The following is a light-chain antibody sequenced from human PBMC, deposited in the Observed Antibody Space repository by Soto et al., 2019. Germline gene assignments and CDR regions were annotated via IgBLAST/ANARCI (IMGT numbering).Light chain of an antibody. Sequence: QSALTQPASVSWSPGQSISMSCTRTMSDFGGYNYVSWYQQHPGKTPKLLMYEVTNRPSGVSSRFSASTSGNTAFLNISGLQAEDEADYYCTSYTDTSVYVFGTGTKVTVL. CDR2: EVT. CDR1: MSDFGGYNY. CDR3: TSYTDTSVYV. J-gene: IGLJ1*01. V-gene: IGLV2-14*01.